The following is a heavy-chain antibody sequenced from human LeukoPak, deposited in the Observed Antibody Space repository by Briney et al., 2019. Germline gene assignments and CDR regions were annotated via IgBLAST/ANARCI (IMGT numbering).Heavy chain of an antibody. CDR3: ARDFSAVTTID. Sequence: GGSLRLSCAASGFTFDDYGMSWVRQAPGRGLEWVSGFNWNGGSTGYADSVKGRFTISRDNAKNSLYLQMNSLRAEDTALYYCARDFSAVTTIDWGQGILVTVSS. V-gene: IGHV3-20*04. CDR1: GFTFDDYG. D-gene: IGHD1-14*01. CDR2: FNWNGGST. J-gene: IGHJ4*02.